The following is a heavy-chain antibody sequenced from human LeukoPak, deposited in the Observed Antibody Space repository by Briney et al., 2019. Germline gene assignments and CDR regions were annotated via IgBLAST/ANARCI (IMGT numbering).Heavy chain of an antibody. Sequence: PGGSPRLSRAASGFTFSSYAMHWVRQAPGKGLEWVAVISYDGSNKYYADSVKGRFTISRDNSKNTLYLQMNSLRAEDTAVYYCARGFTEYYYGSGANGLDAFDIWGQGTMVTVSS. CDR2: ISYDGSNK. CDR3: ARGFTEYYYGSGANGLDAFDI. J-gene: IGHJ3*02. D-gene: IGHD3-10*01. CDR1: GFTFSSYA. V-gene: IGHV3-30-3*01.